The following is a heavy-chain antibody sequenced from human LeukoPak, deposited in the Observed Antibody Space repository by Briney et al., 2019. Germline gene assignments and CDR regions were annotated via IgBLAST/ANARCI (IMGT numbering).Heavy chain of an antibody. V-gene: IGHV1-2*02. D-gene: IGHD6-13*01. CDR3: ARGSSSWYGMEVRFDP. J-gene: IGHJ5*02. CDR1: GGTFSSYA. Sequence: AAVKVSCKASGGTFSSYAISWVRQAPGQGLEWMGWVNVNSGGTNYAQKFQGRVTMTRDTSISTAYMELSRLRSDDTAVYYCARGSSSWYGMEVRFDPWGQGTLVTVS. CDR2: VNVNSGGT.